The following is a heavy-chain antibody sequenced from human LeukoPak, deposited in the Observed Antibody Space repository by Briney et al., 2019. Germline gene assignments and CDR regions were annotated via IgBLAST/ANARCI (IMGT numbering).Heavy chain of an antibody. D-gene: IGHD3-9*01. V-gene: IGHV4-59*01. Sequence: PSETLSLTCTVSGGSISSYYWSWIRQPPGKGLEWIGYIYYSGSTNYNPSLKSRVTISVDTSKNQFSLKLSSVTAADTAVYYCARAYYDILTGYSDYYFDYWGQGTLVTVSS. J-gene: IGHJ4*02. CDR3: ARAYYDILTGYSDYYFDY. CDR2: IYYSGST. CDR1: GGSISSYY.